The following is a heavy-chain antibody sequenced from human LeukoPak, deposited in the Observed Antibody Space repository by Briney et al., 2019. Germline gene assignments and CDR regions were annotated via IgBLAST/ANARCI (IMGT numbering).Heavy chain of an antibody. CDR1: GESFSGYY. CDR2: FNHSGST. CDR3: ARASYSYDISGWVPFDY. Sequence: NPSETLSLTCAVYGESFSGYYWSWIRQPPGKGLGWIGEFNHSGSTNYNPSLKSLVTISVDTSKNQFSLKLSSVTAADTAVYYCARASYSYDISGWVPFDYWGQGTLVTVSS. J-gene: IGHJ4*02. V-gene: IGHV4-34*01. D-gene: IGHD3-22*01.